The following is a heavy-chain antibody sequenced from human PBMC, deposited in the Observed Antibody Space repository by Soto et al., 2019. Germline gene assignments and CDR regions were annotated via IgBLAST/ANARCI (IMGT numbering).Heavy chain of an antibody. CDR1: GGSISGTNYY. CDR2: IYYDEST. D-gene: IGHD2-8*01. J-gene: IGHJ4*02. V-gene: IGHV4-39*01. Sequence: QLQLQESGPGLVKPSETLSLTCSVSGGSISGTNYYWGWLRQPPGKGLEWIATIYYDESTYYNPSLKRRVTIFVDTSKNQFSLRLSSVTAADTAVYYCARHPCYGVPTVYATRYFNNWGQGILVTVSS. CDR3: ARHPCYGVPTVYATRYFNN.